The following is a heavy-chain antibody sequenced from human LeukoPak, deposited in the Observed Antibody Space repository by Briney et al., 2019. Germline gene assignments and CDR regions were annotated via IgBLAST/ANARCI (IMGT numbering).Heavy chain of an antibody. CDR2: IYPGDSDT. D-gene: IGHD4-17*01. J-gene: IGHJ4*02. V-gene: IGHV5-51*04. Sequence: GESLKISCKVSGYSFTTYRIGWVRQMPGKGLEWMGIIYPGDSDTKYSPSFQGQVTISADKPISTAYLQWSSLKASDTAMYYCAMSDGDYSYYFDNWGQGTLVTVSS. CDR3: AMSDGDYSYYFDN. CDR1: GYSFTTYR.